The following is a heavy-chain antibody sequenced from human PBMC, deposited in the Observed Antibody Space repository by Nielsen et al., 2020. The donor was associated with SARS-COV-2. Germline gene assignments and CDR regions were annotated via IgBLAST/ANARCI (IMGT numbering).Heavy chain of an antibody. CDR3: ARGGGQQLVRCDY. CDR1: GGSISSSSYY. J-gene: IGHJ4*02. V-gene: IGHV4-39*02. CDR2: ISYRGST. Sequence: SETLSLTCSVSGGSISSSSYYWGWIRQPPGKGLEWIGSISYRGSTYFNPSLKSRVTMSVDTSKNQFSFRLSSVTAADTAVYYCARGGGQQLVRCDYWGQGTLVTVSS. D-gene: IGHD6-13*01.